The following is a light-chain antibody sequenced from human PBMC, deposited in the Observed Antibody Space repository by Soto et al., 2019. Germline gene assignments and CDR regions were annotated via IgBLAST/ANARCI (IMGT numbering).Light chain of an antibody. CDR3: QQSYSSPRT. Sequence: EIVLTQSPGTLSLSPGERVTLSCRASQIVINNYLAWYQQKPGQTPRLLIYGASTRATGIPDRFSGSGSGTDFTLTISRLEPEDFATYYCQQSYSSPRTFGQGTKVEIK. CDR2: GAS. J-gene: IGKJ1*01. CDR1: QIVINNY. V-gene: IGKV3-20*01.